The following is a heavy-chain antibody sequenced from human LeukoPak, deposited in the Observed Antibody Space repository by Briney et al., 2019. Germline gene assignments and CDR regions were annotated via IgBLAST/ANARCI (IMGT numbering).Heavy chain of an antibody. CDR3: ANYYDSSGYSGFDY. D-gene: IGHD3-22*01. CDR2: INHSGST. J-gene: IGHJ4*02. V-gene: IGHV4-34*01. CDR1: GGSFSGYY. Sequence: ASETLSLTCAVYGGSFSGYYWSWIRQPPGKGLEWLGEINHSGSTNYNPSLKSRVTISVDTSKNQFSLKLSSVTAADTAVYYCANYYDSSGYSGFDYWGQGTLVTVSS.